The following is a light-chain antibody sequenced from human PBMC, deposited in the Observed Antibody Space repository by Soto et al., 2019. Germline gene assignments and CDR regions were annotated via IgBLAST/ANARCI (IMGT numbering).Light chain of an antibody. J-gene: IGKJ5*01. CDR1: QSVSRD. Sequence: EIVLTQSPATLSLSPGERATLSCRASQSVSRDLAWYLQKPGQAPRLLIYDASNRATGIPARFSGSGSGTDFPLTISSLEPEDFAVYYCQQRSNWPITFGQGTRLEIK. V-gene: IGKV3-11*01. CDR2: DAS. CDR3: QQRSNWPIT.